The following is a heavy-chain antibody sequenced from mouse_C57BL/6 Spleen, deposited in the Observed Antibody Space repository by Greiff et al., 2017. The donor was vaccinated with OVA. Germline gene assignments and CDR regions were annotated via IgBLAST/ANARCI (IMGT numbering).Heavy chain of an antibody. CDR3: ARPPAYINYVAYYFDY. V-gene: IGHV5-17*01. Sequence: EVHLVESGGGLVKPGGSLKLSCAASGFTFSDYGMHWVRQAPEKGLEWVAYISSGSSTIYYADTVKGRFTISRDNAKNTLFLQMTSLRSEDTAMYYCARPPAYINYVAYYFDYWGQGTTLTVSS. J-gene: IGHJ2*01. CDR1: GFTFSDYG. D-gene: IGHD2-5*01. CDR2: ISSGSSTI.